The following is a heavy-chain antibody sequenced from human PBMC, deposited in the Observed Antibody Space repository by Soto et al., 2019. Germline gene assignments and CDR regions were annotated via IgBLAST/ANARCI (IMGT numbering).Heavy chain of an antibody. CDR2: ISAYNGNT. CDR1: GYTFTSYG. J-gene: IGHJ4*02. Sequence: GASVKVSCKASGYTFTSYGISWVRQAPGQGLEWMGWISAYNGNTNYAQKLQGRVTMTTDTSTSTAYMELRSLRSDDTAVYYCARVLSRDFWSGYGDYWGQGTLVTVSS. V-gene: IGHV1-18*01. D-gene: IGHD3-3*01. CDR3: ARVLSRDFWSGYGDY.